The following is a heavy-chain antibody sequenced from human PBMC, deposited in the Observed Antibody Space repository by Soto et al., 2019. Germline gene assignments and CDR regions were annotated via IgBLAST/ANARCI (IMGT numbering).Heavy chain of an antibody. CDR1: GFTFDDYG. D-gene: IGHD3-10*01. CDR2: INWNGGST. Sequence: GGSLRLSCAASGFTFDDYGMSWVRQAPGKGLEWVSGINWNGGSTGYADSVKGRFTISRDNAKNSLYLQMNSLRAEDTALYYCARDVLVGPLWFGELLPTYYYYGMDVWGQGTTVTVSS. CDR3: ARDVLVGPLWFGELLPTYYYYGMDV. V-gene: IGHV3-20*04. J-gene: IGHJ6*02.